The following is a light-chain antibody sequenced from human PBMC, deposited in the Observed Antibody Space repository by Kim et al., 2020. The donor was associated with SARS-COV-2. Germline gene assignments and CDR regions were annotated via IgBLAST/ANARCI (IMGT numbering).Light chain of an antibody. Sequence: QSVLTQPPSVSGAPGQRVTISCTGSSSNIGAGYDVHWYQWLPGTAPKLLIYDNTNRPSGVPDRFSGSNSGTSASLAITGLQAEDEADYYCQSYDSSLSGFYVFGTGTKVTVL. CDR3: QSYDSSLSGFYV. J-gene: IGLJ1*01. CDR1: SSNIGAGYD. V-gene: IGLV1-40*01. CDR2: DNT.